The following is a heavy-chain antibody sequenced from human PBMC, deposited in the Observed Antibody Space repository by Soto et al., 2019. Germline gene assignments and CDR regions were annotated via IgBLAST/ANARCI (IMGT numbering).Heavy chain of an antibody. J-gene: IGHJ4*02. CDR1: GFTFSDSA. CDR3: TRRSEYDSGGYYYAYDY. V-gene: IGHV3-73*01. Sequence: GGSLRLSCAASGFTFSDSAMHWVRQASGKGLEWLGRIRSKANNFATAYAASVKGRFTISRDDAKNTVYLQMNSLNSEDTAVYYCTRRSEYDSGGYYYAYDYWGQGT. CDR2: IRSKANNFAT. D-gene: IGHD3-22*01.